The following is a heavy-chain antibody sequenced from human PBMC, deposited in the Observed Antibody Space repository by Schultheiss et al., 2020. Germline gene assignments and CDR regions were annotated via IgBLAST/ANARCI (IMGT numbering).Heavy chain of an antibody. CDR2: ISGSGTNT. CDR3: ARDVWFGELWRYYYYGMDV. J-gene: IGHJ6*02. Sequence: GGSLRLSCAASGFTFSSYAMHWVRQAPGKGLEWVSAISGSGTNTYYAGSVRGRFTISRDNARNSLSLQMNSLRAEDTAVYYCARDVWFGELWRYYYYGMDVWGQGTTVNVYS. CDR1: GFTFSSYA. V-gene: IGHV3-21*01. D-gene: IGHD3-10*01.